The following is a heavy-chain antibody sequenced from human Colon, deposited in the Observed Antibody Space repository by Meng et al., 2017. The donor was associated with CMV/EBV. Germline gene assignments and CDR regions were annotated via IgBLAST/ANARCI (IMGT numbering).Heavy chain of an antibody. CDR1: GLIVSNTY. D-gene: IGHD1-20*01. V-gene: IGHV3-66*01. J-gene: IGHJ4*02. CDR2: IHASGAT. Sequence: EVQLVESGGGLIQPGGSLRLYCAASGLIVSNTYMSWVRQAPGKGLEWVAAIHASGATFYADSVRGRFTISRDTYKNTFYLQLNSLRVEDSATYHCARDPGHSASITYDFWGQGILVTVSS. CDR3: ARDPGHSASITYDF.